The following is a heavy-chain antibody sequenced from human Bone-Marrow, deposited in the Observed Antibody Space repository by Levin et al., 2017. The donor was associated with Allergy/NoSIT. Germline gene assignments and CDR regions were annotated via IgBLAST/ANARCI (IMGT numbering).Heavy chain of an antibody. CDR3: ARGRRLGSSYAFDI. Sequence: SQTLSLTCTVSGGSISSYYWSWIRQPPGKGLEWIGYIYYSGSTNYNPSLKSRVTISVDTSKNQFSLKLSSVTAADTAVYYCARGRRLGSSYAFDIWGQVTMVTVSS. D-gene: IGHD1-1*01. V-gene: IGHV4-59*01. J-gene: IGHJ3*02. CDR2: IYYSGST. CDR1: GGSISSYY.